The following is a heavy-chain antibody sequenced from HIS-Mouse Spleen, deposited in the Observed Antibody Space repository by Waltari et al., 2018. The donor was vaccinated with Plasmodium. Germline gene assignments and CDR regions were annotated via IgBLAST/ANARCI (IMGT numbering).Heavy chain of an antibody. V-gene: IGHV1-2*02. CDR3: ARDLAAAGHFDY. Sequence: QVQLVQSGAEVKKPGAPVKVACKASGYTFTVYYMHRVQQAPGQGLEWMGWINPNSGGTNYAQKFQGRVTMTRDTSISTAYMELSRLRSDDTAVYYCARDLAAAGHFDYWGQGTLVTVSS. J-gene: IGHJ4*02. CDR2: INPNSGGT. D-gene: IGHD6-13*01. CDR1: GYTFTVYY.